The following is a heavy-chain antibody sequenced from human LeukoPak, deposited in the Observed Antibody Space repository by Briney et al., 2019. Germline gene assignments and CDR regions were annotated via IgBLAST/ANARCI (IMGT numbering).Heavy chain of an antibody. D-gene: IGHD3-22*01. Sequence: GGSLRLSCAASGFTFDDYAMHWVRQAPGKGLEWVSGVSWNSGSIGYADSVKGRFTISRDNAKNSLYLQMNSLRAEDTALYYCAKDDSFDYWGQGTLVTVSS. CDR2: VSWNSGSI. CDR3: AKDDSFDY. CDR1: GFTFDDYA. V-gene: IGHV3-9*01. J-gene: IGHJ4*02.